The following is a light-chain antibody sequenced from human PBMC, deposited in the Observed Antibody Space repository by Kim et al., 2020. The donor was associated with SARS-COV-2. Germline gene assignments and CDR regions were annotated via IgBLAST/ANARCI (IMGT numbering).Light chain of an antibody. V-gene: IGLV2-14*03. Sequence: QSALTQPASVSGSPGQSITISCTGTSSDIGGYNYISWYQQHPGEAPKLMIYDVSNRPSGVSNRFSGSKSGNTASLTISGLQAEDEADYYCSSYTSSSDLYVFGTGTKVTVL. CDR3: SSYTSSSDLYV. CDR1: SSDIGGYNY. CDR2: DVS. J-gene: IGLJ1*01.